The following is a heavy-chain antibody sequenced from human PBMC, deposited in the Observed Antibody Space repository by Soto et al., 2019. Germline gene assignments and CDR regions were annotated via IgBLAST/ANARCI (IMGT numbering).Heavy chain of an antibody. CDR3: AKSRGDSWYLYYYDY. Sequence: EVQLLESGGGLVQPGGPLRLSCAASGLTFRAFSMSWVRQPPGKGLEWVSGISGSGGSTYYADSVKGRFTISRDSSSNTLYLQMSSLRAEDTAVYYCAKSRGDSWYLYYYDYWGQGTLVTVSS. CDR1: GLTFRAFS. J-gene: IGHJ4*02. V-gene: IGHV3-23*01. CDR2: ISGSGGST. D-gene: IGHD5-12*01.